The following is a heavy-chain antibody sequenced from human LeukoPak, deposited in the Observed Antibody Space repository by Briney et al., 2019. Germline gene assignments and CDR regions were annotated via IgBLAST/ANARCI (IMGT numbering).Heavy chain of an antibody. J-gene: IGHJ4*02. V-gene: IGHV1-8*01. D-gene: IGHD6-13*01. CDR1: GYTFTSYD. Sequence: GASVKVSCKASGYTFTSYDINWVRQATGQGLEWMGWMNPNSGITGYAQKFQGRVTMTRNTSISTAYMELSSLRSEDTAVYYCARFLAAVDGERFDYWGQGTLVTVSS. CDR3: ARFLAAVDGERFDY. CDR2: MNPNSGIT.